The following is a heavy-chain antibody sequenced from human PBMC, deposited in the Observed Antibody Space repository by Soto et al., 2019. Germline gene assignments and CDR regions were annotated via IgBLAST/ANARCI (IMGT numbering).Heavy chain of an antibody. Sequence: QVLLVESGGGVAQPGGSLRLSCAASGFAFRNYAMHWVRQSPGKGPEWVAITSDDGDIQYYADSVKGRFTISRDNSKNKLYLPMTSLRSEDAGVYFGARAVDAAMDLLEYWGQGTLVTVSS. J-gene: IGHJ4*02. D-gene: IGHD5-18*01. CDR3: ARAVDAAMDLLEY. CDR1: GFAFRNYA. V-gene: IGHV3-30-3*01. CDR2: TSDDGDIQ.